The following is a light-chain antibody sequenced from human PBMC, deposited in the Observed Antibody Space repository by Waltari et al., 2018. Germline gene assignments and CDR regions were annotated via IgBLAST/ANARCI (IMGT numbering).Light chain of an antibody. V-gene: IGLV2-23*02. J-gene: IGLJ3*02. CDR2: EVT. CDR1: SSDVGSYNI. Sequence: QSALTQAASVSGSPGQSITIPCTGTSSDVGSYNIVPWSQQHPGNAPKLIISEVTKRPSGVSNRFSGSKSGNTASLTISGLQAEDEADYFCSSYGSINTWLFGGGTKLTVL. CDR3: SSYGSINTWL.